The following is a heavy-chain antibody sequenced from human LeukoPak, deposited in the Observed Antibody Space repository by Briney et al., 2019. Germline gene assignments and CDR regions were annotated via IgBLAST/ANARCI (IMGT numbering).Heavy chain of an antibody. V-gene: IGHV1-8*01. CDR2: MNPNSGNT. CDR3: ARGGLEWLLRSYYYYGMDV. J-gene: IGHJ6*02. CDR1: GHTFTSYD. Sequence: ASVKVSCKASGHTFTSYDINWVRQATGQGLEWMGWMNPNSGNTGYAQKFQGRVTMTRNTSISTAYMELSSLRSEDTAVYYCARGGLEWLLRSYYYYGMDVWGQGTTVTVSS. D-gene: IGHD3-3*01.